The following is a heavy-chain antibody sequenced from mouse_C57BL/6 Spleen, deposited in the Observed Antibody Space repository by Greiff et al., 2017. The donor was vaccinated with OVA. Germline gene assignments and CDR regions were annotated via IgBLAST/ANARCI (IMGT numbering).Heavy chain of an antibody. CDR1: GYTFTDYY. J-gene: IGHJ3*01. D-gene: IGHD1-1*01. V-gene: IGHV1-26*01. CDR2: INPNNGGT. Sequence: EVQLQQSGPELVKPGASVKLSCKASGYTFTDYYMNWVKQSHGQSLEWIGDINPNNGGTSYNQKFKGKATLTVDKSSSTAYMELRSRTSEDSAVDYCGGRDYDGSAWFADWGQGTLVTVSA. CDR3: GGRDYDGSAWFAD.